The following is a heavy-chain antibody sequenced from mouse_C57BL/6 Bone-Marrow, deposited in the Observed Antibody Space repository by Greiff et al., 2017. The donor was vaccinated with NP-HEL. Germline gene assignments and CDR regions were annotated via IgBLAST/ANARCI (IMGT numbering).Heavy chain of an antibody. D-gene: IGHD1-1*01. V-gene: IGHV1-81*01. CDR3: ARHYYGSTIFDY. J-gene: IGHJ2*01. CDR1: GYTFPSYG. CDR2: IYPRSGNT. Sequence: QVQLQQSGAELARPGASVKLSCKASGYTFPSYGISWVKQRTGQGLEWIGEIYPRSGNTYYNEKFKGKATLTADKSSSTAYMELRSLTSEDSAVYFCARHYYGSTIFDYWGQGTTRTGSS.